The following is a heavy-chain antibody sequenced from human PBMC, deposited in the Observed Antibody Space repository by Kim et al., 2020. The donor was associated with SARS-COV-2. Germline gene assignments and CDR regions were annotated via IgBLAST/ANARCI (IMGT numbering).Heavy chain of an antibody. J-gene: IGHJ5*02. Sequence: KLQGRVTMTTDTSTSTAYMELRSLRSDDTAVYYCARLIVVVTPPGGWFDPWGQGTLVTVSS. CDR3: ARLIVVVTPPGGWFDP. V-gene: IGHV1-18*01. D-gene: IGHD3-22*01.